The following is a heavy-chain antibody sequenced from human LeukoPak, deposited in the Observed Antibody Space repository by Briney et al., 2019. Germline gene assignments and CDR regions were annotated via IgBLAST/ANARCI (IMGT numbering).Heavy chain of an antibody. V-gene: IGHV3-7*01. J-gene: IGHJ6*02. CDR1: GFTFSRHW. D-gene: IGHD3-10*01. CDR2: IKQDGSEK. CDR3: ARSCYGSGTSYGMDV. Sequence: GGSLRLSCAVSGFTFSRHWMSWVRQAPGKGLEWLANIKQDGSEKYYVDSVEGRFTISRDNAKNSLYLQMNSLRAEDTAVYYCARSCYGSGTSYGMDVWGQGTTVTVSS.